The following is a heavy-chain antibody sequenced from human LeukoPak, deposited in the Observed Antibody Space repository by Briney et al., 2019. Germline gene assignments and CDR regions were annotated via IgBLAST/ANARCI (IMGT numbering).Heavy chain of an antibody. CDR1: GFTFSSYG. CDR2: IWYDGSNK. J-gene: IGHJ4*02. Sequence: AGGSLRLSCAASGFTFSSYGMHWVRQAPGKGLEWVAVIWYDGSNKYYADSVKGRFTISRDNSKNTLYLQMNSLRAKDTAVYYCARGRPGLVVVPAATSGPFDYWGQGTLVTVSS. D-gene: IGHD2-2*01. V-gene: IGHV3-33*01. CDR3: ARGRPGLVVVPAATSGPFDY.